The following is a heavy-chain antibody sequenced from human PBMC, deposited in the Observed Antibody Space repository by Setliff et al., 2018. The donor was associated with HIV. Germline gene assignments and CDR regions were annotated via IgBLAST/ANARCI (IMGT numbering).Heavy chain of an antibody. Sequence: ASVKVSCKASGYTFTSYYLHWVRQVPGQGLEWMGIINPSHSDTNYAQKLQGRVTMTRDLSTTTVYMELSRLRSDDTAVYYCARVEYSVSPGIAVAGRDYWGQGTLVTVSS. J-gene: IGHJ4*02. CDR2: INPSHSDT. D-gene: IGHD6-19*01. V-gene: IGHV1-46*04. CDR3: ARVEYSVSPGIAVAGRDY. CDR1: GYTFTSYY.